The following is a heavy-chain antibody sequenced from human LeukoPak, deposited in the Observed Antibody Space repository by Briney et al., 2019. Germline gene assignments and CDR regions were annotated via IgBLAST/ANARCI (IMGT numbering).Heavy chain of an antibody. CDR2: ISASGSST. Sequence: PGGSLRLSCAASGFTFTSYAMNWVHQAPGKGLEWVSFISASGSSTHYADSVKGRFTISRNNSNNTLYLQINSLRAEDTAAYYCAKGAQYDFWTGYTLEYFDVWGKGTLVTVSS. CDR3: AKGAQYDFWTGYTLEYFDV. CDR1: GFTFTSYA. J-gene: IGHJ4*02. V-gene: IGHV3-23*01. D-gene: IGHD3-3*01.